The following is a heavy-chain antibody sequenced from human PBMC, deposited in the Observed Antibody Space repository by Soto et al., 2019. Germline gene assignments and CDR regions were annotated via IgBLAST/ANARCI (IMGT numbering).Heavy chain of an antibody. J-gene: IGHJ5*02. Sequence: QVQLVQSGAEVKKPGSSVKVSCKASGGTFSRDAISWVRQAPGQGLEWMGGIIPMFGTAKYVQKFQGRLTITADESTTTAYMELRSLRSDDTAVYYCARGVVVVAASQLGWFDPWGQGTLVPVSS. CDR1: GGTFSRDA. CDR2: IIPMFGTA. V-gene: IGHV1-69*01. D-gene: IGHD2-15*01. CDR3: ARGVVVVAASQLGWFDP.